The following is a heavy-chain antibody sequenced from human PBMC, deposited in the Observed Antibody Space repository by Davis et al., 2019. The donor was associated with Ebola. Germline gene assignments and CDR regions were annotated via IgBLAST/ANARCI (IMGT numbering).Heavy chain of an antibody. CDR1: GGTFSSYA. CDR3: ARDLGIAVAGTGDY. D-gene: IGHD6-19*01. J-gene: IGHJ4*02. Sequence: SVKVSCKASGGTFSSYAISWVRQAPGQGLEWMGRIIPILGIANYAQKFQGRVTITADKSTSTAYMKLSSLRSEDTAVYYCARDLGIAVAGTGDYWGQGTLVTVSS. V-gene: IGHV1-69*04. CDR2: IIPILGIA.